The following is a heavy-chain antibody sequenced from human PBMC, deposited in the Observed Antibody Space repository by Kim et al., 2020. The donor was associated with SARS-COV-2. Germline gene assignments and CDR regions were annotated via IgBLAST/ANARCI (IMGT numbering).Heavy chain of an antibody. J-gene: IGHJ4*02. D-gene: IGHD3-10*01. Sequence: AAPVRGRLTISRDNSKNILFLQMDSLRVDDTAVYYCAKDLLYVPGRGYFDSWGQGVLVTVSS. CDR3: AKDLLYVPGRGYFDS. V-gene: IGHV3-23*01.